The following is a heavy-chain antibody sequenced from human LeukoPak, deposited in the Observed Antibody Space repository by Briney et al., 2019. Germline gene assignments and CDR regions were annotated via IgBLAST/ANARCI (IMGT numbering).Heavy chain of an antibody. CDR2: IYHSGST. Sequence: PSETLSLTCAVSGGSISSSNWWSWVRQPPGKGLEWIGEIYHSGSTNYNPSLRSRVTISVDKSKNQFSLKLSSVTAADTAVYYCARDPDTAMVGFDYWGQGTLVTVSS. J-gene: IGHJ4*02. CDR3: ARDPDTAMVGFDY. D-gene: IGHD5-18*01. CDR1: GGSISSSNW. V-gene: IGHV4-4*02.